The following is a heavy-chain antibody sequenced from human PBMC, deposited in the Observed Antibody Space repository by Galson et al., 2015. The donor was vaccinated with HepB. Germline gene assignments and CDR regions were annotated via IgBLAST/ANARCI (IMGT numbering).Heavy chain of an antibody. CDR3: AKDERESQYFDWLLSFDY. CDR2: ISSSSSYI. CDR1: GFTFSSYS. Sequence: SLRLSCAASGFTFSSYSMNWVRQAPGKGLEWVSSISSSSSYIYYVDSVRGRFTISRDNARNSLYLNMNSLRAEDTAVYYCAKDERESQYFDWLLSFDYWGQGTLVTVSS. V-gene: IGHV3-21*01. D-gene: IGHD3-9*01. J-gene: IGHJ4*02.